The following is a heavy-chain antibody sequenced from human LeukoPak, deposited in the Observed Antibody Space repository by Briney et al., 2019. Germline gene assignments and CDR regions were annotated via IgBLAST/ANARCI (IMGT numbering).Heavy chain of an antibody. CDR1: GGSISSDY. CDR2: IHYSGST. Sequence: PSETLSLTCTVSGGSISSDYWSWIRQPPGKGLEWIGYIHYSGSTNYNPSLKSRVTISVDTSKNQFSLKLSSVTAADTAVYYCARLRSDAFDIWGQGTMVTVSS. CDR3: ARLRSDAFDI. V-gene: IGHV4-59*08. J-gene: IGHJ3*02.